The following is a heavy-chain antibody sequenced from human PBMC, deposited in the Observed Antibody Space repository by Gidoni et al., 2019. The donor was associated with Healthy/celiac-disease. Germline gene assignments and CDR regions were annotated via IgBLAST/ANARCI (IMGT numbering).Heavy chain of an antibody. V-gene: IGHV3-23*04. J-gene: IGHJ4*02. CDR2: MSGSGGST. CDR1: GFTFSSYA. D-gene: IGHD2-2*01. CDR3: AKDLVPPALFSDY. Sequence: EVQLVESGGGLVQPGGSLRLSCAASGFTFSSYAMSWVRQAPGKGLEWVSAMSGSGGSTYDADSVKGRFTISRDNAKNTLYLQMNSLRAEDTAVYYCAKDLVPPALFSDYWGQGTLVTVSS.